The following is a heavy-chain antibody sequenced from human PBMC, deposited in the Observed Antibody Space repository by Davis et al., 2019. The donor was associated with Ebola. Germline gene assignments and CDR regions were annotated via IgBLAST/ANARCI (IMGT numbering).Heavy chain of an antibody. J-gene: IGHJ5*01. D-gene: IGHD1-26*01. CDR3: AREAEATTRIYDS. CDR2: ISAYNGNT. CDR1: GYTFTGYY. Sequence: ASVKVSCKASGYTFTGYYMHWVRQAPGQGLEWMGWISAYNGNTNYAQKLQGRVTMTTDTSRSTAYMELRSLRSDDTAVYYCAREAEATTRIYDSWGQGTLVTVSS. V-gene: IGHV1-18*04.